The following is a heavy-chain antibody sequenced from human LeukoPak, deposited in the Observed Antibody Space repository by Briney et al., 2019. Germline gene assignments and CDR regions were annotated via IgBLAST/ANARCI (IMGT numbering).Heavy chain of an antibody. CDR3: TRGDYYDSGGYYFLFDY. V-gene: IGHV3-49*04. CDR2: IRSKPYGGTT. Sequence: GSLRLSCTGSGFTFGDYGMSWVRQAPGKGLEWVGFIRSKPYGGTTEYAASVKRRFTISRDDSESIAYLQMNSLKTEDTAVYYCTRGDYYDSGGYYFLFDYWGQGTLVAVSS. J-gene: IGHJ4*02. CDR1: GFTFGDYG. D-gene: IGHD3-22*01.